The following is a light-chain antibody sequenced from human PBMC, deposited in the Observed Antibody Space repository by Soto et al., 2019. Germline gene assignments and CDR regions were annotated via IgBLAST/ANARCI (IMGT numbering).Light chain of an antibody. CDR1: RSVLYSSNNKNY. CDR2: WAS. J-gene: IGKJ2*01. CDR3: QQCYSVPYT. Sequence: DIVMTQSPDSLAVSLGERATINCKSSRSVLYSSNNKNYLAWYQQRPGQPPKLLIYWASTRESGVPDRFSGSGSGTDFTLTISSLQAEDVAVYYCQQCYSVPYTFGQGPKLEIK. V-gene: IGKV4-1*01.